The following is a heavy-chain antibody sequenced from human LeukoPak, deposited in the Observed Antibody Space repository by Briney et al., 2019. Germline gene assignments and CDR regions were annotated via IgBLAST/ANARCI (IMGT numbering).Heavy chain of an antibody. CDR3: ARGRLIVVVPAATINWFDP. V-gene: IGHV4-34*01. J-gene: IGHJ5*02. CDR1: GGSFSGYY. D-gene: IGHD2-2*01. Sequence: PSGTLSLTCAVYGGSFSGYYWSWIRQPPGKGLEWIGEINHSGSTNYNPSLKSRVTISVDTSKNQFSLKLSSVTAADTAVYYCARGRLIVVVPAATINWFDPWGQGTLVTVSS. CDR2: INHSGST.